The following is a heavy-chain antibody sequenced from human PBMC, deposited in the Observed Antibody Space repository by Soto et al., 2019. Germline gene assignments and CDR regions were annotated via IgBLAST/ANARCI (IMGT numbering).Heavy chain of an antibody. CDR2: IYNSGYS. Sequence: QVQLQESGPGLVKASETLSLTCSVSGGSISTFYWTWIRQRPGKGLAWIAYIYNSGYSNYNPSLRGRVTISLDTSKIQFSLKMNSVSSADTAVYYCARRVVGCSGDSCDAGPWGQGILVTVSS. J-gene: IGHJ5*02. D-gene: IGHD2-15*01. V-gene: IGHV4-59*08. CDR1: GGSISTFY. CDR3: ARRVVGCSGDSCDAGP.